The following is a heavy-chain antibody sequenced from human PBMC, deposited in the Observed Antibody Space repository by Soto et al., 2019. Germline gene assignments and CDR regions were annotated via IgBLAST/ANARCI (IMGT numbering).Heavy chain of an antibody. Sequence: ASETLSLTCTVSGGSISSSSYYWGWIRQPPGKGLEWIGSIYYSGSTYHNPSLKSRVTISVDTSKNQFSLKLSSVTAADTAVYYCARRASSSWYGNWFDPWGQGTLVTVSS. D-gene: IGHD6-13*01. CDR1: GGSISSSSYY. CDR3: ARRASSSWYGNWFDP. J-gene: IGHJ5*02. CDR2: IYYSGST. V-gene: IGHV4-39*01.